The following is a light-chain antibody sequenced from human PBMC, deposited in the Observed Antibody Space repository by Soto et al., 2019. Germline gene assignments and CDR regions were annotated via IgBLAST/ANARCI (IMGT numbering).Light chain of an antibody. CDR1: VSVRTD. CDR3: QQYHNWLPIT. V-gene: IGKV3-15*01. CDR2: GAS. Sequence: IVMTQSRDTLSLSPGERATLYCRASVSVRTDLAWYQQKPGQAPRLLMYGASTRATGVPARFSGSGSGSEFSLTINTLQSEDFAVYYCQQYHNWLPITFGQGTRLEIK. J-gene: IGKJ5*01.